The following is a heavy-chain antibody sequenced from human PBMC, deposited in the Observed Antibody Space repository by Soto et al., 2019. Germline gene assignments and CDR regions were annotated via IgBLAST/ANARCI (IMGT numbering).Heavy chain of an antibody. Sequence: GDSVRVYCKASGYTFTSYGISWVRQAPGQGLEWMGWISAYNGNTNYAQKLQGRVTMTTDTSTSTAYMELRSLRSDDTAVYYCARGIPLIVVVVQAAPGSDYSGPAPL. V-gene: IGHV1-18*01. CDR2: ISAYNGNT. CDR3: ARGIPLIVVVVQAAPGSDY. D-gene: IGHD2-2*01. J-gene: IGHJ4*02. CDR1: GYTFTSYG.